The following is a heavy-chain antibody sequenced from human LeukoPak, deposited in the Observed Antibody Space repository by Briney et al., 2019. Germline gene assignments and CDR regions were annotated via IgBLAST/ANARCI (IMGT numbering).Heavy chain of an antibody. Sequence: ESGPVLVKPTQTLTLTCTFSGFSLSTSGMCVSWVRQPPGKALEWLARVDWDDDKFYSTSLKTRLTISKDTSKNQVVLTMTNMDPVDTATYYCARISAGQNGRGLFDYWGQGTLVTVSS. CDR1: GFSLSTSGMC. J-gene: IGHJ4*02. D-gene: IGHD1-14*01. CDR3: ARISAGQNGRGLFDY. CDR2: VDWDDDK. V-gene: IGHV2-70*16.